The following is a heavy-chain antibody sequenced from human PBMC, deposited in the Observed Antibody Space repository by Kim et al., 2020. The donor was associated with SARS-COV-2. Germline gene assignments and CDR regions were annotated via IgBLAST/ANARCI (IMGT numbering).Heavy chain of an antibody. CDR1: GFTFDDYA. V-gene: IGHV3-9*01. CDR2: ISWNSGSI. J-gene: IGHJ4*02. Sequence: GGSLRLSCAASGFTFDDYAMHWVRQAPGKGLEWVSGISWNSGSIGYADSVKGRFTISRDNAKNSLYLQMNSLRAEDTALYYCAKVTVITMVQGGRELGYFDYWGQGTLVTVSS. CDR3: AKVTVITMVQGGRELGYFDY. D-gene: IGHD3-10*01.